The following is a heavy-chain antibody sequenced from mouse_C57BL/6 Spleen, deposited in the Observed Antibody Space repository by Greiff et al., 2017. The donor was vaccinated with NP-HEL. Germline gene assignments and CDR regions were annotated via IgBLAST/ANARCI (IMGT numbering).Heavy chain of an antibody. Sequence: VQLKESGPGMVKPSQSLSLTCTVTGYSITSGYVWHLIRHFPGNKLEWMGNISYSGSTNYNASLKSRITITNDTSKNHFFLKVNSVTTEDTATDYGAREGGGYYAWFAYWGQGTLVTVSA. CDR3: AREGGGYYAWFAY. CDR1: GYSITSGYV. V-gene: IGHV3-1*01. CDR2: ISYSGST. D-gene: IGHD2-3*01. J-gene: IGHJ3*01.